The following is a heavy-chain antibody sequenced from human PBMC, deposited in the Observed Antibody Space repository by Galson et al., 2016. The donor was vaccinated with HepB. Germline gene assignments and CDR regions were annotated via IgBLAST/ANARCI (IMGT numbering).Heavy chain of an antibody. CDR3: ARVRGGSYPDWYFDL. CDR2: ISSRSGDI. Sequence: SLRLSCAASGFTFSSYSMNWVHQAPGKGLEWVSYISSRSGDIFYADSVRGRFTISRDNANNSLYLQMNSLRDEDTAVYYCARVRGGSYPDWYFDLWGRGTLVTVSS. V-gene: IGHV3-48*02. J-gene: IGHJ2*01. D-gene: IGHD1-26*01. CDR1: GFTFSSYS.